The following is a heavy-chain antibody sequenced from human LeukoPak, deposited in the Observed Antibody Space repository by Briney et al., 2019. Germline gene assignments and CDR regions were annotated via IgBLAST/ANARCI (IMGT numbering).Heavy chain of an antibody. J-gene: IGHJ4*02. CDR2: IKKDGSEK. D-gene: IGHD3-3*01. CDR1: GFTFSSNW. Sequence: PGGSLRLSCAASGFTFSSNWMSWVRKAPGKGLEWVANIKKDGSEKYYVDSVKGRFTISRDNAKNSLYLQMNSLRAEDTAVYYCARDGPEDDFWSGPYPPYFDYWGQGTLVTVSS. V-gene: IGHV3-7*01. CDR3: ARDGPEDDFWSGPYPPYFDY.